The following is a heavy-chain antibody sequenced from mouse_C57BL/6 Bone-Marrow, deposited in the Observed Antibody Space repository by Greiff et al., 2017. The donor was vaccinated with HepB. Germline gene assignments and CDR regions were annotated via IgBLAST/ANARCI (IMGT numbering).Heavy chain of an antibody. CDR3: ARWGNYYGNYVRFAY. CDR1: GYTFTDYN. V-gene: IGHV1-18*01. J-gene: IGHJ3*01. CDR2: INPNNGGT. D-gene: IGHD2-1*01. Sequence: EVKLQESGPELVKPGASVKIPCKASGYTFTDYNMDWVKQSHGKSLEWIGDINPNNGGTIYNQKFKGKATLTVDKSSSTAYMELRSLTSEDTAVYYCARWGNYYGNYVRFAYWGQGTLVTVSA.